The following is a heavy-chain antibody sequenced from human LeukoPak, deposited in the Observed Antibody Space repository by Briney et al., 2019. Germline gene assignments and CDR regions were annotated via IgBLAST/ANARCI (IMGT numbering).Heavy chain of an antibody. CDR2: IHPEDSFA. Sequence: HGESLKISCKTSGYVFIRHWIGWVRQVPGKGLEWMGVIHPEDSFARYNPAFEGQVTLSVDESASIAYLQLSSLRASDTAIYYCARQNHYYHYMDVWGRGTTVLVSS. D-gene: IGHD3-10*01. CDR1: GYVFIRHW. J-gene: IGHJ6*03. CDR3: ARQNHYYHYMDV. V-gene: IGHV5-51*01.